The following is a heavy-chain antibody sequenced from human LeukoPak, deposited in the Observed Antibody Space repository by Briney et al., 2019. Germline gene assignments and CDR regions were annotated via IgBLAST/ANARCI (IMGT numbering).Heavy chain of an antibody. CDR2: IYLDDSDT. V-gene: IGHV5-51*01. CDR3: ARHYYGLDV. CDR1: GYKFTSPW. Sequence: GESLQISCKASGYKFTSPWIAWVRQLPGKGLEWMAIIYLDDSDTRYSPSFQGQVTISADKSISSAYLQWSSLKTSDTATYYCARHYYGLDVWGQGTTVTVSS. J-gene: IGHJ6*02.